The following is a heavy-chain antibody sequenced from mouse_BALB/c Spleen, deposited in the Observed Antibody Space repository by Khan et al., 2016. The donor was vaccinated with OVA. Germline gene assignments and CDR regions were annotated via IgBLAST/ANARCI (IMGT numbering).Heavy chain of an antibody. CDR3: ARFYDPYYAMDY. CDR2: IWAGGST. V-gene: IGHV2-9*02. Sequence: QVQLKQSGPGLVAPSQSLSITCTVAGFSLTSYGVNWVRQPPGKGLEWLGVIWAGGSTNYNSALMSRRSISKDNAKSQAFLKMNSPQTDDTAMYYCARFYDPYYAMDYWGQGTSVTVSS. CDR1: GFSLTSYG. D-gene: IGHD2-3*01. J-gene: IGHJ4*01.